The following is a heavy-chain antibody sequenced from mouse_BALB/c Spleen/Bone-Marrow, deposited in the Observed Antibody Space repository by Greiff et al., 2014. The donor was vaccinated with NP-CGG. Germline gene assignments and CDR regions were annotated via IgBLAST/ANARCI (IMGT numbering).Heavy chain of an antibody. D-gene: IGHD2-14*01. V-gene: IGHV1S137*01. CDR1: GYTFTDHA. J-gene: IGHJ4*01. CDR2: ISGYYGDA. Sequence: VHLVESGAKLVRPGVSVKISCKGSGYTFTDHAMHWVKRSHAKSLEWIGLISGYYGDAIYNQKFKGKATMTVDKSSSTAYMELARLTSEDSAIYYCARSGKVRNAMDYWGQGTPVTVSS. CDR3: ARSGKVRNAMDY.